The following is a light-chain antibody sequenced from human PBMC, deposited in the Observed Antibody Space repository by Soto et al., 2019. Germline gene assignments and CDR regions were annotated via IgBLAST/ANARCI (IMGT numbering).Light chain of an antibody. CDR3: QKYNSAPLT. Sequence: DVQITQSPSSLSAFVGDRVTITCRASQGIAPYLAWFQQKPGKVPKLLIYSTSSLPSGVPSRLSGSGSGKEFPLTINSLQPDDVGTDYCQKYNSAPLTFGGGNKVEIK. J-gene: IGKJ4*01. CDR1: QGIAPY. CDR2: STS. V-gene: IGKV1-27*01.